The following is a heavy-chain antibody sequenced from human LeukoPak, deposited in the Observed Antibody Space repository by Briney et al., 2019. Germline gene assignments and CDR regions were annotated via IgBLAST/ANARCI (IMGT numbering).Heavy chain of an antibody. V-gene: IGHV3-9*01. Sequence: GRSLRLSCAASGFTFDDYAMHWVRQAPGKGLEWVSGISWNSGSIGYADSVKGRFTISRDNAKNSLYLQMNSLRAEDTALYYCAEDYSSSSVVGLDYWGQGTLVTVSS. CDR2: ISWNSGSI. CDR3: AEDYSSSSVVGLDY. CDR1: GFTFDDYA. J-gene: IGHJ4*02. D-gene: IGHD6-6*01.